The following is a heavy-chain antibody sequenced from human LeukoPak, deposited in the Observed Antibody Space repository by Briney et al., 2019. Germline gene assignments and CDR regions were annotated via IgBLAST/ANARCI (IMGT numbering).Heavy chain of an antibody. CDR2: ISGSGGNT. V-gene: IGHV3-23*01. CDR1: GFILSTYA. Sequence: GGSLRLSCAASGFILSTYAMSWVRQAPGKGLDWVSGISGSGGNTYYADSVKGRFTISRDNSKNTVYLQMNSLRADDTAIYYCAKRFCSGRSCYSVDDAFDIWGQGTMVTVSS. J-gene: IGHJ3*02. D-gene: IGHD2-15*01. CDR3: AKRFCSGRSCYSVDDAFDI.